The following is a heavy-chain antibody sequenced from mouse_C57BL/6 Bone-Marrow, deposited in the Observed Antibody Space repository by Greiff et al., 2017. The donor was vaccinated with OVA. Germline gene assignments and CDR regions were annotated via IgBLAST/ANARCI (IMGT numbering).Heavy chain of an antibody. D-gene: IGHD1-1*01. CDR2: IDPSDSYT. J-gene: IGHJ1*03. CDR3: ARDRYYYGSSWYFDV. CDR1: GYTFTSYW. Sequence: QVQLQQPGAELVRPGTSVKLSCKASGYTFTSYWMHWVKQRPGQGLEWIGVIDPSDSYTNYNQKFKGKATLTVDTSSSTAYMQLSSLTSDDSAVYYCARDRYYYGSSWYFDVWGTGTTVTVSS. V-gene: IGHV1-59*01.